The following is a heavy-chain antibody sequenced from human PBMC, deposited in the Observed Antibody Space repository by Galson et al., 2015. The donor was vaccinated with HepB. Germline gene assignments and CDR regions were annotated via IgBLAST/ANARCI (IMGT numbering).Heavy chain of an antibody. CDR2: FDPENGET. Sequence: SVKVSCKVSGYTLTELSMHWVRQAPGIGLEWMGGFDPENGETIFAQRFQDRVTMTADTSTDTAYMELSSLTSEDTAIYYCATEKLKFHEYVFDSWGQGSLVTVS. J-gene: IGHJ4*02. CDR3: ATEKLKFHEYVFDS. D-gene: IGHD3-16*01. V-gene: IGHV1-24*01. CDR1: GYTLTELS.